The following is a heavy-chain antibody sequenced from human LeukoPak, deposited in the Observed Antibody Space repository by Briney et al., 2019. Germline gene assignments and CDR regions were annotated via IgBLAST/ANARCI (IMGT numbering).Heavy chain of an antibody. CDR2: IYYSGST. V-gene: IGHV4-59*01. CDR1: GGSISSYY. CDR3: ARSKINWFDP. J-gene: IGHJ5*02. Sequence: SETLSLTCTVSGGSISSYYWSWIRQPPGKGLEWIGYIYYSGSTNYNPSLKSRVTISVDTSKNQFSLKLSSVTTADTAVYYCARSKINWFDPWGQGTLVTVSS.